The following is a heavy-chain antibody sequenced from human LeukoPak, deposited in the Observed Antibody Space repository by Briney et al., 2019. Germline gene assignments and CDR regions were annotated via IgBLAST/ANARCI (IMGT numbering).Heavy chain of an antibody. CDR3: ARDSPHSSSFAYDY. J-gene: IGHJ4*02. D-gene: IGHD6-13*01. CDR2: IKLNGSEK. V-gene: IGHV3-7*01. Sequence: GGSLRLSCAASGFTFISYWMSWVRQAPGKGLEWVANIKLNGSEKFYVDSVKGRFTISRDNAKNSLYLQMWSLRAEDTAMYYCARDSPHSSSFAYDYWGQGTLVTVSS. CDR1: GFTFISYW.